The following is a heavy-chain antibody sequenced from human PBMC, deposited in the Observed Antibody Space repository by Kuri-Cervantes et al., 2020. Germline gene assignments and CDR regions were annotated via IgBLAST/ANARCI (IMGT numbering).Heavy chain of an antibody. V-gene: IGHV4-34*01. CDR1: GGSFSGYY. CDR2: INHSGST. J-gene: IGHJ5*02. CDR3: ARVHASGRHDP. Sequence: SETLSLTCAVYGGSFSGYYWSWIRQPPGKGLEWIGEINHSGSTNYNPSLKSRVTISVDTSKNQFSLKLSSVTAADTAVYYCARVHASGRHDPWGQGALVTVSS. D-gene: IGHD3-10*01.